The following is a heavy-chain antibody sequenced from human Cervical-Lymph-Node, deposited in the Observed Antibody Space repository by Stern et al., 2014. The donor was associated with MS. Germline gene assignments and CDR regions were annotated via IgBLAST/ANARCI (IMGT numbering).Heavy chain of an antibody. Sequence: QVQLVQSGAEVKKPGASVKDPCKASGYTFTSYYIHWVRQTPRHGLEWMGLINPSGGSTSYAQKFQGRVTMTRDTSTSTVYMELSSLRSEDTAVYYCAREVAGHRLGMMDVWGQGTTVTVSS. CDR1: GYTFTSYY. J-gene: IGHJ6*02. V-gene: IGHV1-46*01. D-gene: IGHD6-19*01. CDR2: INPSGGST. CDR3: AREVAGHRLGMMDV.